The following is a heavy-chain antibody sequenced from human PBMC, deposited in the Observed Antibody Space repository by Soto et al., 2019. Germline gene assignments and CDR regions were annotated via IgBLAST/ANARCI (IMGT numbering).Heavy chain of an antibody. CDR3: ARVGATTMTFDY. Sequence: PSETLSLTCAVSGGSISSGGYSWSWIRQPPGKGLEWIGYIYHSGSTYYNPSLKSRVTISVDRSKNQFSLKLSSVTAADTAVYYCARVGATTMTFDYWGQGTLVTVSS. V-gene: IGHV4-30-2*01. D-gene: IGHD1-26*01. CDR1: GGSISSGGYS. CDR2: IYHSGST. J-gene: IGHJ4*02.